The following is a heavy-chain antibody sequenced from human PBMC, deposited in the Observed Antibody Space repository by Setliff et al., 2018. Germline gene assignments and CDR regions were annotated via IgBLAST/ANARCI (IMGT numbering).Heavy chain of an antibody. Sequence: GASVKVSCKVSGYTLTELSMHWVRQAPGKGLEWMGGFDPEDGETIYAQKFQGRVTMTGDTSTDTAYMELSSLRSEDTAVYYCATGFVGFGVVPRALDVWGQGTLVTVSS. CDR1: GYTLTELS. CDR3: ATGFVGFGVVPRALDV. CDR2: FDPEDGET. J-gene: IGHJ4*02. V-gene: IGHV1-24*01. D-gene: IGHD3-3*01.